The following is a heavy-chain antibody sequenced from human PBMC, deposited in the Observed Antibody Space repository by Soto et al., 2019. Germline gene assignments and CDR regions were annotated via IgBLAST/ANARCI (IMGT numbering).Heavy chain of an antibody. CDR1: GFTFSSYW. CDR3: AREAGYSSGWPQDS. Sequence: GGSLRLSCAASGFTFSSYWMHWVRQAPEKGLVWVSRINSDGSSISYADSVKGRFTISRDNAKNTLYLQMNSLRVEDSVVYYCAREAGYSSGWPQDSWGQGTLVTASS. J-gene: IGHJ4*02. V-gene: IGHV3-74*01. CDR2: INSDGSSI. D-gene: IGHD6-19*01.